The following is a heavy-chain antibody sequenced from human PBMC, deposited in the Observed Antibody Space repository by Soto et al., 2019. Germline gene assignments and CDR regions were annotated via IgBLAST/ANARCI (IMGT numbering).Heavy chain of an antibody. Sequence: GASVKVSCKASGDTFTRNALDCVRQAPGQRLEWMGWINTGDVNAKHSQRFQGRVTITRDTSASTAYMELSSLRSEDTAVYYCARGSGLTYFDYWGQGTLVTVSS. CDR2: INTGDVNA. CDR3: ARGSGLTYFDY. D-gene: IGHD3-10*01. V-gene: IGHV1-3*04. J-gene: IGHJ4*02. CDR1: GDTFTRNA.